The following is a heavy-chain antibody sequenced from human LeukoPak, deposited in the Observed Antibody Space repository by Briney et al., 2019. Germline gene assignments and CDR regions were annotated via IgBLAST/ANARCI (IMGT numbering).Heavy chain of an antibody. J-gene: IGHJ1*01. CDR2: ISGSGGST. CDR1: GFTFSSYG. V-gene: IGHV3-23*01. CDR3: AKVGATAGTLRIEYFQH. Sequence: GGSLRLSCAASGFTFSSYGMSWVRQAPGKGLEWVSAISGSGGSTYYADSVKGRFTISRDNSKNTLYLQMNSLRAEDTAVYYCAKVGATAGTLRIEYFQHWGQGTLVTVSS. D-gene: IGHD6-13*01.